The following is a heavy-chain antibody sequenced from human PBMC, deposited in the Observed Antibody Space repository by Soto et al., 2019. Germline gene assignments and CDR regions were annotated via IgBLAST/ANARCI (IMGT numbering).Heavy chain of an antibody. CDR2: IIPIFGTP. CDR3: ARERSVGYCITTTCPKPFYYYAMDV. Sequence: QVQLVQSGAEVKKPGSSLKVSCKASGGTFTNYAFSWVRQAPGQGPEWMGGIIPIFGTPDYAQKFQGRVNITADESTRTVSMELNSLRSDDTAVYYCARERSVGYCITTTCPKPFYYYAMDVWAQGTTVTVSS. D-gene: IGHD2-2*01. J-gene: IGHJ6*02. V-gene: IGHV1-69*12. CDR1: GGTFTNYA.